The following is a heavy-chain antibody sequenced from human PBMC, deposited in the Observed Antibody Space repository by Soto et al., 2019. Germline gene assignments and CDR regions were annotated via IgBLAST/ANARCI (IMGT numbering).Heavy chain of an antibody. Sequence: EVQLVESGGGLVQPGGSLRLSCAASGFTFSDYWMTWVRQVPGKGLEWVASINHDEREECYMDSVKGRFTISRDNPKKSLDLQMSTVGAYGTDVNYCATDPGDNWGEGTLFTVSS. CDR2: INHDEREE. J-gene: IGHJ4*02. CDR1: GFTFSDYW. D-gene: IGHD3-10*01. V-gene: IGHV3-7*01. CDR3: ATDPGDN.